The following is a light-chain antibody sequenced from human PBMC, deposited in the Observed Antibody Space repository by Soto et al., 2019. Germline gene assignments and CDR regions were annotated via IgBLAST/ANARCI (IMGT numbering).Light chain of an antibody. CDR1: QSVTNW. CDR2: DAS. CDR3: QQYTAYPYT. Sequence: DIQMTQSPSTLSASVGDRVTITCRASQSVTNWLAWYQQKPGKAPNLLIYDASRLQSGIPSRFSGSGSGTEFTLTISSLQPDDFATYYCQQYTAYPYTFGQGPKLEIK. V-gene: IGKV1-5*01. J-gene: IGKJ2*01.